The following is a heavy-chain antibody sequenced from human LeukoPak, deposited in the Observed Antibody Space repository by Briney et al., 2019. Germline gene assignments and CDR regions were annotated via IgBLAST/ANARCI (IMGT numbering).Heavy chain of an antibody. Sequence: GGSLRLSCAASGFTFTSYAMSWVRQAPGKGLEWVSSVSGSGSPTYYADSVKGRFTISRDNSKNTLYLQMNTLRGEDTAVYYCARDGSDWGQGTLVTVSS. J-gene: IGHJ4*02. CDR1: GFTFTSYA. V-gene: IGHV3-23*01. D-gene: IGHD1-26*01. CDR2: VSGSGSPT. CDR3: ARDGSD.